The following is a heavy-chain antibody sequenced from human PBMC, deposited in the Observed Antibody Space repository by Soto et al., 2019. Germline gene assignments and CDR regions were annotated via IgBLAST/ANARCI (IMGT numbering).Heavy chain of an antibody. Sequence: QVPLVQSGAEVKKPGASVKVSCKTSGFNFFNYGYTWVRQAPGQGLEWVGCIRAFSGRKDYAPKFQGRVTLTADTSTSTAYMELGSLTSDDTAVYYCARTSSTANFEGWGQGTLVTVSS. CDR1: GFNFFNYG. CDR2: IRAFSGRK. CDR3: ARTSSTANFEG. J-gene: IGHJ4*02. D-gene: IGHD1-26*01. V-gene: IGHV1-18*01.